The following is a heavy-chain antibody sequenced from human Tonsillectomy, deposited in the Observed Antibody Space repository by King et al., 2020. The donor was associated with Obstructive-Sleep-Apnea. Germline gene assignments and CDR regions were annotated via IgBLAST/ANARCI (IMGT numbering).Heavy chain of an antibody. CDR2: ISNDGINK. CDR3: ARSFGYSNNWSPRNWVDP. V-gene: IGHV3-30*04. Sequence: HVQLVESGGGVVQPGRSLRLSCAASGFTFSHYAVHWVRQAPGKGLEWVALISNDGINKYYTDSVKGRFSISRDNSKNSLYLQMNRLTTEDTAVYYCARSFGYSNNWSPRNWVDPWGQGTLVTVSS. D-gene: IGHD6-13*01. J-gene: IGHJ5*02. CDR1: GFTFSHYA.